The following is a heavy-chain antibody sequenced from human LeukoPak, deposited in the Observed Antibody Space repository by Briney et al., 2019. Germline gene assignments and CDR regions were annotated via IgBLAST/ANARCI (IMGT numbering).Heavy chain of an antibody. CDR2: ISYDGSNK. J-gene: IGHJ3*02. D-gene: IGHD1-7*01. V-gene: IGHV3-30*18. Sequence: GGSLRLSCAASGFTFSSYGMHWVRQAPGKGLEWVAVISYDGSNKYYADSVKGRFTISRDNSKNTLYLQMNSLRAEDTAVYYCAKDLKTYNWNFNDAFDIWGQGTMVTVSS. CDR1: GFTFSSYG. CDR3: AKDLKTYNWNFNDAFDI.